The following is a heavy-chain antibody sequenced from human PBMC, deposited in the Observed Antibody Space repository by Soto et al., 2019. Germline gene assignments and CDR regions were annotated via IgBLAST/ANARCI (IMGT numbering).Heavy chain of an antibody. V-gene: IGHV4-61*01. CDR2: VYYTGST. CDR3: ARDDDYLCY. Sequence: PSETLSLTCTVSGGSVSNSSHYWTWIRQPPGKGLEWIGYVYYTGSTNYNPSLHSRVTISVDTSKNQFSLTLSSVTAADTAVYYCARDDDYLCYWGQGTLVTVSS. J-gene: IGHJ4*02. CDR1: GGSVSNSSHY.